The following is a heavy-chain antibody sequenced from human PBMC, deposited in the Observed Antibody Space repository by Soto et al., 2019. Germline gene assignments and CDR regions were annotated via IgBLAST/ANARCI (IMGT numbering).Heavy chain of an antibody. V-gene: IGHV4-59*04. CDR2: IYYSGST. J-gene: IGHJ4*02. Sequence: PSETLSLTCTVSGGTISSWYWSWIRQPPGKGLEWIGYIYYSGSTYYNPSLKSRVTISVDTSKNQFSLKLSSVTAADTAVYYCARHTPAISISDHWGQGTLVTVSS. D-gene: IGHD2-15*01. CDR1: GGTISSWY. CDR3: ARHTPAISISDH.